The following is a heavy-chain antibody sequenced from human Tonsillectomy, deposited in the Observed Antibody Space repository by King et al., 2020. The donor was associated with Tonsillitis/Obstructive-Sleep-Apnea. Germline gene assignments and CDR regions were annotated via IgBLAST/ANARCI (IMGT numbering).Heavy chain of an antibody. J-gene: IGHJ4*02. CDR3: AKVKAGYCSSTSCYSFDY. Sequence: VQLVESGGGLVQPGGSLRLSCAASGFTFSSYAMSWVRQAPGKGLEWVSAISGSGGSTYYADSVKGRFTISRDNSKNTLYLQMNSLRAEETAVYYCAKVKAGYCSSTSCYSFDYWGQGTLVTVSS. V-gene: IGHV3-23*04. D-gene: IGHD2-2*01. CDR2: ISGSGGST. CDR1: GFTFSSYA.